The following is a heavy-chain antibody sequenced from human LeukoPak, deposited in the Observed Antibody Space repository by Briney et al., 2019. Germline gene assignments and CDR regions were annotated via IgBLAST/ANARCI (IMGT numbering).Heavy chain of an antibody. CDR1: GFTFSRYW. V-gene: IGHV3-7*02. J-gene: IGHJ4*02. Sequence: GGSLRLSCAAPGFTFSRYWMSWVRQAPAKGLEWVANIKEDGTVKYYVESVKDRFAISRDNANNSLYLQMNSLRAEDTAVYYCATSITMFDYWGQGTLVTVSS. D-gene: IGHD3-10*01. CDR2: IKEDGTVK. CDR3: ATSITMFDY.